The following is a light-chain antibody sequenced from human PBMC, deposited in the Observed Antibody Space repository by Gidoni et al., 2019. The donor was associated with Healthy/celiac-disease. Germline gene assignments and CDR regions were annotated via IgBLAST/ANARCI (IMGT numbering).Light chain of an antibody. CDR2: DAS. CDR1: QSVSSY. Sequence: EIVLTQSPATLSLSPGERATLSCSASQSVSSYLAWYQQKPGQAPRRLIYDASNRATGIPARFSGSGCGTDFTLTISSLEPEDFAVYYCQQRSNWHLTFGGGTKVEIK. J-gene: IGKJ4*01. CDR3: QQRSNWHLT. V-gene: IGKV3-11*01.